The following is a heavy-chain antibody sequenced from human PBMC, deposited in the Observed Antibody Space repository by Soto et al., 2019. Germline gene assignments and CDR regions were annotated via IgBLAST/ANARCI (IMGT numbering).Heavy chain of an antibody. CDR3: AKVPRYCSGGSCFGGYFDY. CDR2: ISGSGGKT. J-gene: IGHJ4*02. D-gene: IGHD2-15*01. Sequence: EVQLLESGGGLVQPGGSLRLSCAASGFTFSSYAMSWVRQAPGKGLEWVSAISGSGGKTYYADSVKGRFTISRDNSKNTLYLQMNSVGADDTAVYYCAKVPRYCSGGSCFGGYFDYWGQGTLVTVSS. V-gene: IGHV3-23*01. CDR1: GFTFSSYA.